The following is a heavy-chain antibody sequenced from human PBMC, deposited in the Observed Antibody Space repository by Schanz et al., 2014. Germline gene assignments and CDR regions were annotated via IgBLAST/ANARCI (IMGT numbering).Heavy chain of an antibody. Sequence: EVQLVESGGGLVKPGGSLRLSCATSGLTFTSAWMSWVRQAPGKGLEWVSAINTGVNTYYADSVKGRFTISRDNSKSTLYLQMSSLRAEDTAVYYCAKSQGSSFDSWGQGTLVTVSS. CDR1: GLTFTSAW. J-gene: IGHJ4*02. D-gene: IGHD6-13*01. V-gene: IGHV3-23*04. CDR3: AKSQGSSFDS. CDR2: INTGVNT.